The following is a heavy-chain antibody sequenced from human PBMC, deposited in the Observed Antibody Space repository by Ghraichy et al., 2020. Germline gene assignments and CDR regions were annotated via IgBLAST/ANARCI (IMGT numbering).Heavy chain of an antibody. V-gene: IGHV4-34*01. CDR1: VGSFSGYY. J-gene: IGHJ3*02. CDR2: INPTGST. CDR3: ARRRELWSAAEGDAFDM. D-gene: IGHD5-18*01. Sequence: SETLSLTCAVYVGSFSGYYWSWIRQPPGKGLEWIGEINPTGSTNNSPSLKSRLTMLVDTSKNQFSLKLKSVTAADTAVYYCARRRELWSAAEGDAFDMWGQVTMFCVSS.